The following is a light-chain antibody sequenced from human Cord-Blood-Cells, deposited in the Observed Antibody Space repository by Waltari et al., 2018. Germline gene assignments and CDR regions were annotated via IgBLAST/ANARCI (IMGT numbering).Light chain of an antibody. CDR3: VLYMGSGIWV. J-gene: IGLJ3*02. CDR2: STN. Sequence: PGGTVTLTCGLSSGSVSTSYYPSWYQQTPGQAPRTLIYSTNTRSSGVPARFSGSILGNKAALTITGAQADDESDYYCVLYMGSGIWVFGGGTKLTVL. CDR1: SGSVSTSYY. V-gene: IGLV8-61*01.